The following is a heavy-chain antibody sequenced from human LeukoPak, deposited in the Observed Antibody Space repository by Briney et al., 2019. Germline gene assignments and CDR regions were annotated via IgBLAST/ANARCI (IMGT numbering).Heavy chain of an antibody. CDR2: ISDDETYK. V-gene: IGHV3-30-3*01. Sequence: PGGSLRLSCAASGFTFNSYSMHWVRQAPGKGLEWVTAISDDETYKFYADSVKGRFTVSRDNDKNSLYLQMNSLRPEDTAFYYCAKDALWDVGYIDYWGQGILVAVSS. D-gene: IGHD1-26*01. CDR3: AKDALWDVGYIDY. CDR1: GFTFNSYS. J-gene: IGHJ4*02.